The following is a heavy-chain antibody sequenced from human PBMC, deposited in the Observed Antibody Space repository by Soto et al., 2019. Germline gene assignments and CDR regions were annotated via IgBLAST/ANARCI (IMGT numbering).Heavy chain of an antibody. Sequence: GGSLRLSCAASGFTFDDYAMHWVRQAPGKGLEWVSGISWNSGSIGYADSVKGRFTISRDNAKNSLYLQMNSLRAEDTALYYCAKDKSSGYYPQNYSYGMDVWGQGTTVTVSS. CDR2: ISWNSGSI. V-gene: IGHV3-9*01. J-gene: IGHJ6*02. D-gene: IGHD3-22*01. CDR1: GFTFDDYA. CDR3: AKDKSSGYYPQNYSYGMDV.